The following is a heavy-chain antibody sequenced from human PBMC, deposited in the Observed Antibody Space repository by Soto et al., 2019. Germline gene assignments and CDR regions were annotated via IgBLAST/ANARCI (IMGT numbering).Heavy chain of an antibody. D-gene: IGHD3-10*02. J-gene: IGHJ4*02. CDR1: GFSISDCS. V-gene: IGHV3-48*01. CDR2: ISTNNDAI. CDR3: ASVLGSRCSGSYPSY. Sequence: EVQLVESGGGLVQPGGSLRLSCAASGFSISDCSMNWVRRAPGKGLEWIPYISTNNDAIYYADSVKGRFTISRDNAKNSLYLQMNSLRAEDTAVYYCASVLGSRCSGSYPSYWGQGTLVTVSS.